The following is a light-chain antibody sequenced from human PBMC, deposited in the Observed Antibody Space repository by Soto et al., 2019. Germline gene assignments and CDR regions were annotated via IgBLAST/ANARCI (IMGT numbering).Light chain of an antibody. CDR1: QSVSSY. CDR2: DVS. Sequence: EIVLTQSPATLSLSPGERATLSCRASQSVSSYLAWYQQKPGQAPRLLFYDVSKRATGIPARFSGSGSGTDFTLTISSLEPEDFAVYYCQQRSNWLITFGQGTRLEIK. V-gene: IGKV3-11*01. CDR3: QQRSNWLIT. J-gene: IGKJ5*01.